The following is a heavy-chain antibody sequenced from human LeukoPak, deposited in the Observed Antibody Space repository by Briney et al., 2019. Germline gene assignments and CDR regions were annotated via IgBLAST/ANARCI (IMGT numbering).Heavy chain of an antibody. J-gene: IGHJ4*02. CDR3: ARGAYQLDS. CDR1: GVSISFYY. Sequence: KTSETLSLTCTVSGVSISFYYWSWLRQPPGKGLEWMGYIYYTGSTNYNPSLKSGVTISVDTSNNHFSLKLTSVTAADTAVYYCARGAYQLDSWGQGTLVTVSS. D-gene: IGHD2-2*01. V-gene: IGHV4-59*01. CDR2: IYYTGST.